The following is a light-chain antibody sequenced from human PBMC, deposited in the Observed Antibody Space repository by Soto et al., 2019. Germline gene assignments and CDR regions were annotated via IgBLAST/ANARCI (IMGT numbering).Light chain of an antibody. CDR2: RAF. J-gene: IGKJ1*01. Sequence: DIQMTQSPSTLSASVGDRVTITCRASQSISSGLAWYQQKPGKAPKLLNYRAFILKSGVPSRFSGSGSGTEFTPTVSSVQSDDSATYCCQQYNSYWTFGQGTKVEIK. CDR1: QSISSG. CDR3: QQYNSYWT. V-gene: IGKV1-5*03.